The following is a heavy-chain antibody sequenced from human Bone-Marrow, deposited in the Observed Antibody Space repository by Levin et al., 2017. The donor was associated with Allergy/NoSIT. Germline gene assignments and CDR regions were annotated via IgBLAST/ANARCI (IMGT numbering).Heavy chain of an antibody. J-gene: IGHJ4*02. CDR1: GFTFSSYE. CDR3: ARGGCSGGSCYSPFQFDY. D-gene: IGHD2-15*01. Sequence: GESLKISCAASGFTFSSYEMNWVRQAPGKGLEWVSYISSSGSTIYYADSVKGRFTISRDNAKNSLYLQMNSLRAEDTAVYYCARGGCSGGSCYSPFQFDYWGQGTLVTVSS. V-gene: IGHV3-48*03. CDR2: ISSSGSTI.